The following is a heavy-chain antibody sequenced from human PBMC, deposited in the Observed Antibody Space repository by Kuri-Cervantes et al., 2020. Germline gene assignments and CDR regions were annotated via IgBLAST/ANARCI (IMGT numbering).Heavy chain of an antibody. D-gene: IGHD2-15*01. CDR1: GYSFTSYW. CDR3: ATLGYCSGGSCGDFDY. V-gene: IGHV5-51*01. CDR2: IYPSDSDT. Sequence: KVSCKGSGYSFTSYWIGWVRQMPGKGLEWMGIIYPSDSDTRYSPSFQGQVTISADKSISTAYLQWSSLKTSDTAMYYCATLGYCSGGSCGDFDYWGQGTLVTVSS. J-gene: IGHJ4*02.